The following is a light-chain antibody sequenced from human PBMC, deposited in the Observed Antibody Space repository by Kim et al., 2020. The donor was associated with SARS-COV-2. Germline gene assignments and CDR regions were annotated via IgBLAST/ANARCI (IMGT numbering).Light chain of an antibody. CDR1: SLRSYY. CDR2: GRN. J-gene: IGLJ2*01. CDR3: QSRDTGGNIL. Sequence: VAVGQTVRITCQGDSLRSYYATWYQQRPRQAPVLVIYGRNNRPSGIPDRFSGSTSGNTASLTISGAQAEDEADFYCQSRDTGGNILFGGGTKVTVL. V-gene: IGLV3-19*01.